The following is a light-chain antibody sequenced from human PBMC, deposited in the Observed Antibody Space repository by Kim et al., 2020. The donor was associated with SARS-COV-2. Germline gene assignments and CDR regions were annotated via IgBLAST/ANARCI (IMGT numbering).Light chain of an antibody. CDR2: AAT. J-gene: IGKJ1*01. CDR1: QTISTY. CDR3: QQIYTTPSRSA. Sequence: DIQMTQSPSSLSASVGDRVTITCRASQTISTYLNWYQQKPGKAPKLLIYAATSLQSGVPSRFSGSGSGTDFTLTISSLQPEDWATYYCQQIYTTPSRSAFGQETKVDIK. V-gene: IGKV1-39*01.